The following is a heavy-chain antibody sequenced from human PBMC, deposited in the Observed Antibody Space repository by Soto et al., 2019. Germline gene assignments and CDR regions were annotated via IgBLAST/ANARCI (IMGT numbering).Heavy chain of an antibody. CDR2: ISSSGSTI. J-gene: IGHJ3*02. V-gene: IGHV3-48*03. CDR3: AREGGHGAFDI. CDR1: GFTFSSYE. Sequence: SLLLSFAASGFTFSSYEMNWVRQAPGKGLEWVSYISSSGSTIYYADSVKGRFTISRDNAKNSLYLQMNSLRAEDTAVYYCAREGGHGAFDIWGQGTMVTGSS. D-gene: IGHD3-16*01.